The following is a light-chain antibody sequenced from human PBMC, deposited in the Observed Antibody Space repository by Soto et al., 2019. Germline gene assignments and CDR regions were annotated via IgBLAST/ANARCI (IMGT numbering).Light chain of an antibody. J-gene: IGKJ1*01. CDR2: GAS. V-gene: IGKV3-20*01. CDR1: QSIGSSS. Sequence: EIVLTQSPGALSLSAGERATLSCRASQSIGSSSLAWYQVKPGQAPRLLIFGASNRATDIPDRFSGSGSGTDFMLTISRLEPEDFAVYYCQHYFLAPWTFGQGTKVEIK. CDR3: QHYFLAPWT.